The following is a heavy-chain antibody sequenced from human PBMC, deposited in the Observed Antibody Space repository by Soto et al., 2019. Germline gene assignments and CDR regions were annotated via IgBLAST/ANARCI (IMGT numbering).Heavy chain of an antibody. CDR2: IPYDGSNK. D-gene: IGHD3-10*01. CDR1: GFTFSDYA. Sequence: QVQLVESGGGVVQPGRSLRLSCAASGFTFSDYAMHWVRQPPGKGLEWVAAIPYDGSNKYYADSAKGRFTISRDNSKNTLYLQMNSLRAEDTAVYYCAKRVGGDGWAPGYWGQGTLVTVSS. CDR3: AKRVGGDGWAPGY. J-gene: IGHJ4*02. V-gene: IGHV3-30*18.